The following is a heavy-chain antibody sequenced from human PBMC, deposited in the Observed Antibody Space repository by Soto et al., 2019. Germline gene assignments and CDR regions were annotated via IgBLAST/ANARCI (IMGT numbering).Heavy chain of an antibody. CDR1: RVCKGSRS. J-gene: IGHJ6*03. CDR2: IYYSGST. CDR3: ASRVATGTYGYDIDA. D-gene: IGHD1-7*01. Sequence: ETPSLSWKDRRVCKGSRSRSSPRQHQGKGLEWIGYIYYSGSTNYNPSLKSRVTISVDTSKNQFSLKLSSVTAADTAVYYCASRVATGTYGYDIDAWGEWSTVNVSS. V-gene: IGHV4-59*01.